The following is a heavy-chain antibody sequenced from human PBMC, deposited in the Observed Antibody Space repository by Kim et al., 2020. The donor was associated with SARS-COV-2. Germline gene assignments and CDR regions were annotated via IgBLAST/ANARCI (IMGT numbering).Heavy chain of an antibody. V-gene: IGHV3-43*02. D-gene: IGHD1-20*01. CDR3: AKAQYNWNSRGAFDI. CDR2: ISGDGGST. CDR1: GFTFDDYA. Sequence: GGSLRLSCAASGFTFDDYAMHWVRQAPGKGLEWVSLISGDGGSTYYADSVKGRFTISRDNSKNSLYLQMNSLRTEDTALYYCAKAQYNWNSRGAFDIWGQGTMVTVSS. J-gene: IGHJ3*02.